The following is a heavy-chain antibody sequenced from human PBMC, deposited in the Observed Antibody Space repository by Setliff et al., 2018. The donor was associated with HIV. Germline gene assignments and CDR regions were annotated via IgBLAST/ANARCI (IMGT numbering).Heavy chain of an antibody. CDR1: GFTFSRYA. D-gene: IGHD6-13*01. J-gene: IGHJ4*02. CDR3: ARGGTAAVNPNFDY. V-gene: IGHV3-21*01. Sequence: GGSLRLSCAASGFTFSRYAMSWVRQAPGKGLAWVSSISANSTYIYYADSLKGRFTISRDNAKNSLSLQMNSLRAEDTAVYFCARGGTAAVNPNFDYWGQGMLVTVSS. CDR2: ISANSTYI.